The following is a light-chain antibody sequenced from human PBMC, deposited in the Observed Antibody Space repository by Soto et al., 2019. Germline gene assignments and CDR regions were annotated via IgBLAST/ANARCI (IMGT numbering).Light chain of an antibody. V-gene: IGKV3-20*01. CDR3: QQYGSSSWT. CDR2: GAS. CDR1: QSVSSIY. Sequence: EIVLTQSPGTLSLSPGERATLSCRASQSVSSIYLAWYQHKPGQAPRLLIYGASSRATGIPDRFSGSGSETEFTLTISRLEPEDFAVYYCQQYGSSSWTFGRGTTVEIK. J-gene: IGKJ1*01.